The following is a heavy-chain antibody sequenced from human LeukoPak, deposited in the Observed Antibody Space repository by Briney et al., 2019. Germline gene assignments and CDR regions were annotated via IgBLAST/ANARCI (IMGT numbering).Heavy chain of an antibody. CDR2: IYHSGST. V-gene: IGHV4-38-2*02. Sequence: SETLSLTCTVSGYSISSGYYWGWIRQPPGKGLEWIGSIYHSGSTYYNPSLKSRVTISVDTSKNQFSLKLSSVTAADTAVYYCARGTVTLTRPRAFDIWGQGTMVTVSS. J-gene: IGHJ3*02. CDR1: GYSISSGYY. CDR3: ARGTVTLTRPRAFDI. D-gene: IGHD4-17*01.